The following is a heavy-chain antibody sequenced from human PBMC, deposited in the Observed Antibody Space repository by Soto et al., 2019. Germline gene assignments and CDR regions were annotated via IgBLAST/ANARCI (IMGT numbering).Heavy chain of an antibody. J-gene: IGHJ4*02. CDR3: AGRARDGYNSPIDY. CDR1: AFTFTNYA. D-gene: IGHD5-12*01. CDR2: VSGSGVRT. Sequence: GGSLRLSCAASAFTFTNYAMNWVRQAPGKWLEWVSGVSGSGVRTSYADSVKDRFTISRDNSKNTLYLQMNSLRVEDTAVYFCAGRARDGYNSPIDYWGQGTLVTVSS. V-gene: IGHV3-23*01.